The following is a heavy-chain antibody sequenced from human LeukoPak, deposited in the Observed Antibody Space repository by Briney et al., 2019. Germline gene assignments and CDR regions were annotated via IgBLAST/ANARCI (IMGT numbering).Heavy chain of an antibody. CDR1: GYTFTSYD. J-gene: IGHJ4*02. Sequence: ASVKVSCKASGYTFTSYDINWVRPATGQGLEWMGWMNPNSGNTGYAQKFQGRVTMTRNTSISTAYMELSSLRSEDTAVYYCASADGDRHPPSIDYWVQGTLVTVSS. V-gene: IGHV1-8*01. D-gene: IGHD4-17*01. CDR3: ASADGDRHPPSIDY. CDR2: MNPNSGNT.